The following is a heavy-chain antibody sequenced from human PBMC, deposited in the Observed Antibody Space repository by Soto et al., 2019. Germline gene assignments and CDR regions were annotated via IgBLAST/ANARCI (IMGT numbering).Heavy chain of an antibody. D-gene: IGHD3-10*01. CDR3: AKHTVMVRGVYYYGMDV. J-gene: IGHJ6*02. Sequence: GGSLRLSCAASGFTFSSYGMHWVRQAPGKGLEWVAVISYDGSNKYYADSVKGRFTISRDNSKNTLYLQMNSLRAEDTAVYYCAKHTVMVRGVYYYGMDVWGQGTTVTVSS. CDR2: ISYDGSNK. CDR1: GFTFSSYG. V-gene: IGHV3-30*18.